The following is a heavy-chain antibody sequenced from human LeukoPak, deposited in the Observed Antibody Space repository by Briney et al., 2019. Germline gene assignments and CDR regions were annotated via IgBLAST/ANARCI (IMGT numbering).Heavy chain of an antibody. V-gene: IGHV3-7*03. CDR3: ARDALGIPRTYDF. CDR1: GFTFNDYW. D-gene: IGHD7-27*01. CDR2: IKPDGSEK. J-gene: IGHJ4*02. Sequence: GGSLRLSCATSGFTFNDYWMSWVRQSLGKGLEWVANIKPDGSEKYYVDSVKGRFIISRDNAKNSLYLQMNSLRDEDTAIYYCARDALGIPRTYDFWGQGTLVTVSS.